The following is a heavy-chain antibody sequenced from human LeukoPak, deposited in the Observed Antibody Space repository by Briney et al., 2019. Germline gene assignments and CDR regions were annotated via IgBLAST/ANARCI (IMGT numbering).Heavy chain of an antibody. CDR3: ASLPLWFGEYY. CDR2: ISSSGSTI. J-gene: IGHJ4*02. CDR1: GFTFSSYE. Sequence: PGGSLRLSCAAPGFTFSSYEMNWVRQAPGKGLEWVSYISSSGSTIYYADSVKGRFTISRDNAKNSLYLQMNSLRAEDTAVYYCASLPLWFGEYYWGQGTLVTVSS. V-gene: IGHV3-48*03. D-gene: IGHD3-10*01.